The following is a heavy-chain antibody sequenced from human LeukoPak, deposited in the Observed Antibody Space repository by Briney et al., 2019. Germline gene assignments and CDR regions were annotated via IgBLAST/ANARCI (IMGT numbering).Heavy chain of an antibody. CDR3: AKDLTYYYDSSGQGYFDY. CDR1: GFTFSSYA. J-gene: IGHJ4*02. D-gene: IGHD3-22*01. CDR2: ISGSGGST. V-gene: IGHV3-23*01. Sequence: GGSLRLSCVASGFTFSSYAMSWVRQAPGKGLEWVSGISGSGGSTYYADSVKGRFTISRDNSKNTLYLQMNSLRAEDTAVYYCAKDLTYYYDSSGQGYFDYWGQGTLVTVSS.